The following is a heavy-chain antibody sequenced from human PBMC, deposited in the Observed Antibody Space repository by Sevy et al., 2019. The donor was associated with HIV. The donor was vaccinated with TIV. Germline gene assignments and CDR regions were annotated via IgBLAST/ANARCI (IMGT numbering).Heavy chain of an antibody. CDR2: IGTAGDT. V-gene: IGHV3-13*01. J-gene: IGHJ3*02. Sequence: GGSLRLSCAASGFTFSSYDMHWVRQATGKGLEWVSAIGTAGDTYYPGSVKGRFTISRENAKNSLYLQMNSLRAGDTAVDYWARGGYYGDYMGGAFDIWGQGTMVTVSS. CDR1: GFTFSSYD. D-gene: IGHD4-17*01. CDR3: ARGGYYGDYMGGAFDI.